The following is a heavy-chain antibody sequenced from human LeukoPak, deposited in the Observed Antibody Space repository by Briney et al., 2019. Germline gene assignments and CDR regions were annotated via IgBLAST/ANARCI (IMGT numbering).Heavy chain of an antibody. D-gene: IGHD1-26*01. Sequence: SETLSLTCTVSGGSISSGSYYWSWIRQPAGTGLEWLGRIYTSGSTNYNPSLKSRVTISVDTSKNQFSLKLSSVTAADTAVYYCARATWELLGERFDYWGQGTLVTVSS. V-gene: IGHV4-61*02. CDR1: GGSISSGSYY. CDR2: IYTSGST. CDR3: ARATWELLGERFDY. J-gene: IGHJ4*02.